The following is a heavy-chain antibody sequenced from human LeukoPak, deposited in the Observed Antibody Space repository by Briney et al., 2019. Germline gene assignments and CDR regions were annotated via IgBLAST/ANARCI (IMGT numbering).Heavy chain of an antibody. CDR3: AKDRLVHDH. CDR2: ISGSGGTS. Sequence: PGGSLRLSCAASGFTFSSHAMSWVRQAPGKGLEWVSGISGSGGTSYYADSVKGRFTISRDNSKNTLYLQMNSLRAEDTAVYYSAKDRLVHDHWGQGTLVTVSS. D-gene: IGHD6-19*01. J-gene: IGHJ4*02. CDR1: GFTFSSHA. V-gene: IGHV3-23*01.